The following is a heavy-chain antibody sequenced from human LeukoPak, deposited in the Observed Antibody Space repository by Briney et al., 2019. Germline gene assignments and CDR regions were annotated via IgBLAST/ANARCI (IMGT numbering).Heavy chain of an antibody. V-gene: IGHV3-30*18. CDR2: ISYDGSNK. D-gene: IGHD6-19*01. Sequence: GGSLRLSCAASGFTFSSYGMHWVRQAPGKGLEWVAVISYDGSNKYYADSVKGRFTISRDNSKNTLYLQMNSVRAEDTAVYYCAKDRTSIAVAAYFDYWGQGTLVTVSS. CDR1: GFTFSSYG. CDR3: AKDRTSIAVAAYFDY. J-gene: IGHJ4*02.